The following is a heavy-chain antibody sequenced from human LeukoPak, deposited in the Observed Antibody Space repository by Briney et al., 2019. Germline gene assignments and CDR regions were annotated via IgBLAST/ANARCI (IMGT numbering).Heavy chain of an antibody. V-gene: IGHV1-46*01. Sequence: ASVKVSCKASGYTFTSYYMHWVRRAPGQGLEWMGIINPSGGSTSYAQKFQGRVTMTRDTSTSTVYMELSSLRSEDTAVYYCARDEAPGRFLGYWGQGTLVTVSS. D-gene: IGHD3-3*01. CDR2: INPSGGST. CDR3: ARDEAPGRFLGY. CDR1: GYTFTSYY. J-gene: IGHJ4*02.